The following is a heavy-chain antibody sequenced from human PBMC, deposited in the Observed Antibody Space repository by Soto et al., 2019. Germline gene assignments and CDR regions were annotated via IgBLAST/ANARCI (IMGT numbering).Heavy chain of an antibody. V-gene: IGHV1-2*02. Sequence: GASVKVSCKASGYIFTDFYMHWVRQAPGQGLEWMGWIIPKSGGTEYAQKFQGRVTMTRDTSISTAYMELTRLTSDDTAVYYCARGTTLFDYWGQGNMVTVSS. CDR3: ARGTTLFDY. J-gene: IGHJ4*02. D-gene: IGHD4-17*01. CDR1: GYIFTDFY. CDR2: IIPKSGGT.